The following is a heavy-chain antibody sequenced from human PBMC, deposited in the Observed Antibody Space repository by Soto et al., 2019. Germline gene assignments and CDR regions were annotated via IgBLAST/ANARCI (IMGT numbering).Heavy chain of an antibody. J-gene: IGHJ4*02. CDR1: GFTVTDNH. D-gene: IGHD5-18*01. Sequence: VQLVESGGGLVQPGGSLRLSCAGSGFTVTDNHMTWVRQAPGRGPEWVSTIYYNGNTFHADSVWGRFTISRDTSKNMLLLQMNSLRAEDTAVYYCATGGDTAKDGYWGQGTLVTVSS. V-gene: IGHV3-53*01. CDR2: IYYNGNT. CDR3: ATGGDTAKDGY.